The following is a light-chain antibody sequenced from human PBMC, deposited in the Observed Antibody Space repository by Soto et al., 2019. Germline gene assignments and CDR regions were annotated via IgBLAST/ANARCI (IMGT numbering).Light chain of an antibody. CDR1: SSNIGTNY. CDR3: AAWDDSLSGWV. Sequence: QSVLTQPPSASGTPGQRVTISCSGSSSNIGTNYVYWYKQLPGTAPKLLISYNDQRPSGVPARFSGSKSGTSASLAISGLRSEDEADYYCAAWDDSLSGWVFGGGTKLTVL. V-gene: IGLV1-47*02. CDR2: YND. J-gene: IGLJ3*02.